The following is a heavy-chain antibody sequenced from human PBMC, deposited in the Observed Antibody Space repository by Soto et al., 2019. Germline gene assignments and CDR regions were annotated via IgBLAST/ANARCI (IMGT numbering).Heavy chain of an antibody. Sequence: QVQLVQSGAEVKKPGASVKVSCKASGYTFTSYAMHWVRQAPGQRLEWMGWINAGNGNTKYSQKFQGRVTITRETSASTAYMELSSLRSEDTAVYYCARDHLSYYDFWSGYPHWWFDPWGQGTLVTVSS. CDR2: INAGNGNT. CDR1: GYTFTSYA. J-gene: IGHJ5*02. CDR3: ARDHLSYYDFWSGYPHWWFDP. D-gene: IGHD3-3*01. V-gene: IGHV1-3*01.